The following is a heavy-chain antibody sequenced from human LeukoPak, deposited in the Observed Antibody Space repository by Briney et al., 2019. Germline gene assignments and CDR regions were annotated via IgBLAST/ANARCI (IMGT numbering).Heavy chain of an antibody. V-gene: IGHV1-3*01. Sequence: ASVKVSCKASGYTFTTYTIHWVRQAPGQWLVWMGWITAGNGNTRYSQNFQGRLTITRDTAASTAYVELSSLTSEDTAVYYCATGDLGYCSSTSCPTRGNAFDIWGQGIMVTVSS. D-gene: IGHD2-2*01. CDR1: GYTFTTYT. CDR3: ATGDLGYCSSTSCPTRGNAFDI. J-gene: IGHJ3*02. CDR2: ITAGNGNT.